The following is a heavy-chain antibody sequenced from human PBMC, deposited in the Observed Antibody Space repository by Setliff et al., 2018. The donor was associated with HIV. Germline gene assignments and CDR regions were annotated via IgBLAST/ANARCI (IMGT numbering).Heavy chain of an antibody. CDR1: GGSISSGGYY. Sequence: SETLSLTCTVSGGSISSGGYYWSWIRQHPGKGLEWIGYIYYSGSTYYNPSHKSRVTISVDTSKNQFSLKLNSVTAADTAVYFCARSRNYRHYYYYYMDVWGKGTTVTVSS. CDR3: ARSRNYRHYYYYYMDV. CDR2: IYYSGST. J-gene: IGHJ6*03. D-gene: IGHD1-7*01. V-gene: IGHV4-31*03.